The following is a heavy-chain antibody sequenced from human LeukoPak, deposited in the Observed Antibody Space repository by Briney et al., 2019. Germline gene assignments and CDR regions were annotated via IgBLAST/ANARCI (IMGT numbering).Heavy chain of an antibody. CDR1: GFTFTSYA. Sequence: PGGSLRLSCEASGFTFTSYAMHWARQAPGKGLEWVSSISASGSDTFYTDSMNGRFTISRDNAKKTFFLQMKNLRPGDTALYYCAKGMDTSGRQNFDFWGQGTLVTVSS. CDR2: ISASGSDT. CDR3: AKGMDTSGRQNFDF. D-gene: IGHD6-19*01. J-gene: IGHJ4*02. V-gene: IGHV3-23*01.